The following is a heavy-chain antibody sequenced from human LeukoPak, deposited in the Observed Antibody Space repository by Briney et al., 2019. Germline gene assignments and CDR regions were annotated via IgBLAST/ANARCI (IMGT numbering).Heavy chain of an antibody. CDR1: GFTVSSNY. Sequence: PGGSLRLSCAASGFTVSSNYMSWVRQAPGKGLEWVSVIYSGGSTYYADSVKGRFTVSRDNSKNTLYLQMNSLRAEDTAVYYCARTVAGNWFDPWGQGTLVTVSS. D-gene: IGHD6-19*01. V-gene: IGHV3-53*01. J-gene: IGHJ5*02. CDR3: ARTVAGNWFDP. CDR2: IYSGGST.